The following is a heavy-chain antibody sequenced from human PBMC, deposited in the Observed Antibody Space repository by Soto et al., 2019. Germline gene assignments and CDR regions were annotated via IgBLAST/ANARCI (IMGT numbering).Heavy chain of an antibody. J-gene: IGHJ6*02. CDR1: GFTFSSYA. V-gene: IGHV3-30-3*01. Sequence: SLRLSWAASGFTFSSYAMHWVRQAPGKGLEWVAVISYDGSNKYYADSVKGRFTISRDNSKNTLYLQMNSLRAEDTAVYYCARGARIVLMVYAIRYGMDVWGQGTTVTVSS. CDR2: ISYDGSNK. D-gene: IGHD2-8*01. CDR3: ARGARIVLMVYAIRYGMDV.